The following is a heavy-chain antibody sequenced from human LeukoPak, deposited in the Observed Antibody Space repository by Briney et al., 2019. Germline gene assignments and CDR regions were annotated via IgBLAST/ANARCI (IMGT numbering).Heavy chain of an antibody. CDR2: ISTDKSNT. CDR1: GYTFSSFG. J-gene: IGHJ4*02. V-gene: IGHV1-18*01. Sequence: GASVKVSCKASGYTFSSFGISWVRQAPGQGLEWMGGISTDKSNTNHAQKFQGRVTMTTATSTSTAYMVLRSLRSDDTAVYYCARRSGTYSDFDYWGQGTLVTVSS. CDR3: ARRSGTYSDFDY. D-gene: IGHD1-26*01.